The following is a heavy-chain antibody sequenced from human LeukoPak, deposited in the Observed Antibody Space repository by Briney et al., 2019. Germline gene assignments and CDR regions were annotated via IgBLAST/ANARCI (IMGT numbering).Heavy chain of an antibody. CDR3: ATHGTDSAWYVADS. V-gene: IGHV5-51*01. D-gene: IGHD6-19*01. Sequence: PGESLKISCKGSGYSFTTYWIGWVRQMPGKGLEWMGIIYPGDSDTRYSPSFQGQVTISADKSISTACLQWGSLKASDTAIYYCATHGTDSAWYVADSWGQGTLVTVSS. CDR2: IYPGDSDT. CDR1: GYSFTTYW. J-gene: IGHJ4*02.